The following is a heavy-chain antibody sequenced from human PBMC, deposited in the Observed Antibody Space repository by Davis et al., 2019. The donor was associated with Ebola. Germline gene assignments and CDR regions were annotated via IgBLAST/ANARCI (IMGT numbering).Heavy chain of an antibody. Sequence: MPSETLSLTCTVSGGSISSYYWSWIRQPPGKGLEWIGEINHSGSTNYNPSLKSRVTISVDTSKNQFSLKLSSVTAADTAVYYCARGHLRSDYWGQGTLVTVSS. CDR1: GGSISSYY. V-gene: IGHV4-34*01. CDR2: INHSGST. J-gene: IGHJ4*02. CDR3: ARGHLRSDY. D-gene: IGHD3-10*02.